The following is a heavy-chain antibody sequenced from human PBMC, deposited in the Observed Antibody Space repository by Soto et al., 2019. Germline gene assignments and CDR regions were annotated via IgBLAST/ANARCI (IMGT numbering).Heavy chain of an antibody. CDR3: ARDLRFGELSYGWFDP. D-gene: IGHD3-10*01. J-gene: IGHJ5*02. CDR2: TYYRSKLYN. CDR1: GDTVSSNSSA. Sequence: SQTLALACGISGDTVSSNSSACNLIRQSPSRGLEWLGRTYYRSKLYNDYAVSVKSRITINPDTSKNQFSLQLNSVTPEDTAVYYCARDLRFGELSYGWFDPWGQGTLVTVSS. V-gene: IGHV6-1*01.